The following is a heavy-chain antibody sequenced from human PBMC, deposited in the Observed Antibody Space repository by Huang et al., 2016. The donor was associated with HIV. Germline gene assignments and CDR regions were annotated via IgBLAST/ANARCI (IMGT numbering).Heavy chain of an antibody. J-gene: IGHJ6*02. CDR2: VNASGAT. V-gene: IGHV4-34*02. Sequence: QMQLQQRGAGLLKPSETLSLTCGVSGGSFTGNYLTWIRQAPGTGLEWIGEVNASGATIYNPSRNGRVTISLDKSNRELSLNLRSVTAADTAVYYCARQWTILEWLLGLDVWGQGTTVIVSS. CDR1: GGSFTGNY. CDR3: ARQWTILEWLLGLDV. D-gene: IGHD3-3*01.